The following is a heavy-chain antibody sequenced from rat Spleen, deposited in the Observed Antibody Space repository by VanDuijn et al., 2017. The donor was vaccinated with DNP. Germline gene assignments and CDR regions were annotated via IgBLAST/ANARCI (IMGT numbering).Heavy chain of an antibody. CDR1: GFIFNKYW. V-gene: IGHV5-31*01. CDR3: TREGRDDWYFGF. CDR2: ITTSGDDT. J-gene: IGHJ1*01. Sequence: EVQLVESGGDRVQPGRSLKLSCVASGFIFNKYWMTWIRQVPGKGLDWIASITTSGDDTYYPDSVKGRFTVSRDNAKNTLYLQMNSLKSEDTATYYCTREGRDDWYFGFWGPGTMVTVSS.